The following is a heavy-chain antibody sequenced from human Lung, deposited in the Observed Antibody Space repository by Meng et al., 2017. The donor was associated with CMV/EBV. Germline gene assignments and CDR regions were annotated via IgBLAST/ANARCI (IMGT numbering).Heavy chain of an antibody. J-gene: IGHJ4*02. CDR2: INVYSGGT. V-gene: IGHV1-2*02. Sequence: ASVKVSXKASGYTFTDYYLHWVRQAPGQGLEWMAWINVYSGGTNSAQKFQGRVALTRDTSIRTAYMELSSLRSDDTAVYYCARVYCGGDCSFDYWGQGMVVXVSS. D-gene: IGHD2-21*01. CDR3: ARVYCGGDCSFDY. CDR1: GYTFTDYY.